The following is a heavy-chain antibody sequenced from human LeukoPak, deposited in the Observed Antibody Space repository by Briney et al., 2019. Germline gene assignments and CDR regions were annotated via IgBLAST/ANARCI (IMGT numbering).Heavy chain of an antibody. CDR2: ISGSGGST. D-gene: IGHD2-15*01. CDR3: ALRECSGGSCYSDSGYYYYYGMDV. Sequence: GGSLRLSCAASGFTFSSYAMSWVRQAPGKGLGWVSAISGSGGSTYYADSVKGRFTISRDNSKNTLYLQMNSLRAEDTAVYYCALRECSGGSCYSDSGYYYYYGMDVWGQGTTVTVSS. CDR1: GFTFSSYA. J-gene: IGHJ6*02. V-gene: IGHV3-23*01.